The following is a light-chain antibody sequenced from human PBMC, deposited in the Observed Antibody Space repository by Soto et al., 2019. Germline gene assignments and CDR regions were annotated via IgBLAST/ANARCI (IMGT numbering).Light chain of an antibody. J-gene: IGKJ2*01. CDR2: AAS. Sequence: IQLTQSPSSLSTSVGDSVTITCRASQSISNFLNWYQHKPGKAPDLLIYAASTLFSGVPSRFRGSGSGTDFTLTITILQPEDFATYYCQHSYRAPYTFGEGTKVEIK. V-gene: IGKV1-39*01. CDR3: QHSYRAPYT. CDR1: QSISNF.